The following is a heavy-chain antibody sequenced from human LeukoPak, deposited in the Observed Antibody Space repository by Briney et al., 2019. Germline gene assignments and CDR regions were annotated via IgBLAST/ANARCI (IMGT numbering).Heavy chain of an antibody. D-gene: IGHD1-1*01. CDR1: GFTFSNYV. Sequence: GGSLRLSCAASGFTFSNYVIHWIRQAPGKGLEWVAVIWYDGSNKYYADSVKGRFTISRDNSKNTLYLQMNSLRDDDTAVYFCARDLDWAFDHWGQGTLVTVSS. J-gene: IGHJ4*02. CDR2: IWYDGSNK. CDR3: ARDLDWAFDH. V-gene: IGHV3-33*01.